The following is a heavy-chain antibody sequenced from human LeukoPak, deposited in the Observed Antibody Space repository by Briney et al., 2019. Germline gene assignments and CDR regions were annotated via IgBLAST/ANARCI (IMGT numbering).Heavy chain of an antibody. D-gene: IGHD3-10*01. V-gene: IGHV3-30*18. Sequence: GRSLRLSCAASGFTFGDYGIRWVRQAPGKGLEWVAVISYDGSIKNYADSVKGRFTISRENSKSTPYLQVNSLRAEDTAVYYCAKDQDGSGIYDYWGQGTLVTASS. J-gene: IGHJ4*02. CDR3: AKDQDGSGIYDY. CDR1: GFTFGDYG. CDR2: ISYDGSIK.